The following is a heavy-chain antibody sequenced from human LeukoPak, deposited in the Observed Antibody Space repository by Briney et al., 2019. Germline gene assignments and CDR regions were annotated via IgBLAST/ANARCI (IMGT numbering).Heavy chain of an antibody. V-gene: IGHV3-30*01. Sequence: GGSLRLSCEASGFTFSSYAMHWVRQATGKGLEWVAVISYDGSNKYYADSVKGRFTISRDNSKNTLYLQMNSLRAEDTAVYYCARDQTPFWSGYQAWFDPWGQGTLVTVSS. J-gene: IGHJ5*02. CDR3: ARDQTPFWSGYQAWFDP. D-gene: IGHD3-3*01. CDR1: GFTFSSYA. CDR2: ISYDGSNK.